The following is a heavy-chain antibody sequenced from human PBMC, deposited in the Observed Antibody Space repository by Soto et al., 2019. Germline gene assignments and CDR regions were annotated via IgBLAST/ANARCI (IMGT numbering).Heavy chain of an antibody. V-gene: IGHV3-21*01. Sequence: LRLSCAASGFTFSSYSMNWVRQAPGKGLEWVSSISSSSSYIYYADSVKGRFTISRDNAKNSLYLQMNSLRAEDTAVYYCARAGDDYDFWSGYYRGDAFDIWGQGTMVT. J-gene: IGHJ3*02. D-gene: IGHD3-3*01. CDR2: ISSSSSYI. CDR1: GFTFSSYS. CDR3: ARAGDDYDFWSGYYRGDAFDI.